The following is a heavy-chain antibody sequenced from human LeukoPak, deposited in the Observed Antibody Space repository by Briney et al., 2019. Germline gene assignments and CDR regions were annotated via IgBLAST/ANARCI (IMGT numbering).Heavy chain of an antibody. CDR2: INPNSGGT. CDR1: GYTFTGYY. Sequence: ASVKVSCKASGYTFTGYYMHWVRQAPAQEVEWMGWINPNSGGTNYAQKVQGWVTMTRDTSISTAYMELSRLRSDDTAVYYCARTLRYFDWAFDYWGQGTLVTVSS. V-gene: IGHV1-2*04. J-gene: IGHJ4*02. D-gene: IGHD3-9*01. CDR3: ARTLRYFDWAFDY.